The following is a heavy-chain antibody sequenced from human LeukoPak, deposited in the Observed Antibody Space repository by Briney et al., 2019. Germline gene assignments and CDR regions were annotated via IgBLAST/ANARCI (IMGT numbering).Heavy chain of an antibody. CDR2: ISSSSTYI. D-gene: IGHD2-21*01. V-gene: IGHV3-21*01. CDR3: ARDSGYYFDY. Sequence: GGSLRLSCAASGFTFTTYSMNWVRQAPGKGLEWVSSISSSSTYIFYTDSVKGRFTISRDNAKNSLYLQMNSLRAEDTAVYYCARDSGYYFDYWGQGTLVTVSS. J-gene: IGHJ4*02. CDR1: GFTFTTYS.